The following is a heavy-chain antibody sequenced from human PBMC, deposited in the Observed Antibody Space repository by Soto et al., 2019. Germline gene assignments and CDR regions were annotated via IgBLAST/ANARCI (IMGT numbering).Heavy chain of an antibody. CDR2: MNPNSGNT. D-gene: IGHD6-13*01. CDR1: GYTFTSYD. J-gene: IGHJ4*02. CDR3: ASVGESSGWYVDY. V-gene: IGHV1-8*01. Sequence: QVQLVQSGAEVKKPGASVQVSCKASGYTFTSYDINWVRQATGQGLEWMGWMNPNSGNTGYAQKFQGRVTMTRNTSISTDYMELSSLRSEDTAVYYGASVGESSGWYVDYWGQGTLVTVSS.